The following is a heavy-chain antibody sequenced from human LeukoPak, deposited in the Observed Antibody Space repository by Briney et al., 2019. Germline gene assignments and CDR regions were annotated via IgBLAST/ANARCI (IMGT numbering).Heavy chain of an antibody. Sequence: SETLSLTCAVYGGSFSGYYWSWLRQPPGKGLEWIGEINHSGSTNYNPSLKSRVTISVDTSKNQFSPKLSSVTAADTAVYYCARARGYSYGYWFDPWGQGTLVTVSS. CDR1: GGSFSGYY. D-gene: IGHD5-18*01. V-gene: IGHV4-34*01. CDR3: ARARGYSYGYWFDP. CDR2: INHSGST. J-gene: IGHJ5*02.